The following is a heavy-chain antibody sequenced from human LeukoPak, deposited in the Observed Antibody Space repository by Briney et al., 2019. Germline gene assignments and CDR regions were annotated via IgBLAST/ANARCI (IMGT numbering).Heavy chain of an antibody. J-gene: IGHJ4*02. Sequence: GGSLILSCAASGFTFSSYAMHWVRQAPGKGLEWVAVISYDGSNKYYADSVKGRFTISRDNSKNTLYLQMNSLRAEDTAVYYCARDFRVAVTVLYYFDYWGQGTLVTVSS. V-gene: IGHV3-30*04. CDR1: GFTFSSYA. CDR2: ISYDGSNK. D-gene: IGHD2-21*02. CDR3: ARDFRVAVTVLYYFDY.